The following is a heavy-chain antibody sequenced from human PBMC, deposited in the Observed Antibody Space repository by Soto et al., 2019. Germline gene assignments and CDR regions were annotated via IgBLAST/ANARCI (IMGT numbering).Heavy chain of an antibody. CDR2: ISWNSGSI. D-gene: IGHD6-19*01. CDR3: AKDTRRRSSGCFXY. CDR1: GFTFDDYA. Sequence: GGSLRLSCAASGFTFDDYALHWVRQAPGKGLEWVSGISWNSGSIGYADSVKGRFTISRDNAKNSLYLQMNSLRAEDTALYYWAKDTRRRSSGCFXYWGKGTLVTVSS. V-gene: IGHV3-9*01. J-gene: IGHJ4*02.